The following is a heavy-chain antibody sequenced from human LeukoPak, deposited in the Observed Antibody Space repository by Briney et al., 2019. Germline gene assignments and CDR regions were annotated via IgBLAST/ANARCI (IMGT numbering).Heavy chain of an antibody. CDR1: GFTFSSYW. J-gene: IGHJ3*02. CDR2: IRQDGSQK. Sequence: GGSLRLSCAASGFTFSSYWMSWVRQAPGKGLEWVATIRQDGSQKYYVDSVKGRFTISRDNAKNSLYLQMNSLRAEDTAVYYCARMGELSDAFDIWGQGTMVTVSS. V-gene: IGHV3-7*01. D-gene: IGHD3-16*02. CDR3: ARMGELSDAFDI.